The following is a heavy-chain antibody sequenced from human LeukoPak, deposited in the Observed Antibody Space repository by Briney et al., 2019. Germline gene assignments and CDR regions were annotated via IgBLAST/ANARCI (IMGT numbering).Heavy chain of an antibody. Sequence: LRASVKVSCKASGYSFTGYYIHWVRQAPGQGLEWMGWINPNSGGTNYAQKFQGRVSMTRDTSISTTYMELSRLRSDDTAVYYCARDGNFDYWGQGTLVTVSS. CDR2: INPNSGGT. V-gene: IGHV1-2*02. CDR3: ARDGNFDY. CDR1: GYSFTGYY. D-gene: IGHD1-26*01. J-gene: IGHJ4*02.